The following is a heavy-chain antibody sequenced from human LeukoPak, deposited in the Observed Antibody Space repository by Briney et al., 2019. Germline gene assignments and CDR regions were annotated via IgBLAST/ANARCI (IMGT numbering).Heavy chain of an antibody. J-gene: IGHJ4*02. CDR2: ISSGSSTI. D-gene: IGHD5-12*01. CDR1: GFTFSSHR. V-gene: IGHV3-48*02. CDR3: ARGATTFDY. Sequence: PGGSLRLSCATSGFTFSSHRMSWVRQAPGKGLEWVSYISSGSSTIYYADSVKGRFTISRDNAKNSLYLQMNSLRDEDTAVYYCARGATTFDYWGQGTLVTVSS.